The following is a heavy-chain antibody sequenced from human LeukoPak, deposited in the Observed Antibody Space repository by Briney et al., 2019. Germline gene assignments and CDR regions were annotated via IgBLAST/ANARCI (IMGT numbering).Heavy chain of an antibody. V-gene: IGHV3-20*04. Sequence: GGSLRLSCAASGFKFDDYGMSWVRHAPGKGLEWVCDINWNGAWTGYADSVKGRFTISRDNAKNSLYLQMNSLRAEDTALYYCAGYYYDSSRGFDLWGQGTLVTVSA. D-gene: IGHD3-22*01. CDR3: AGYYYDSSRGFDL. J-gene: IGHJ5*02. CDR1: GFKFDDYG. CDR2: INWNGAWT.